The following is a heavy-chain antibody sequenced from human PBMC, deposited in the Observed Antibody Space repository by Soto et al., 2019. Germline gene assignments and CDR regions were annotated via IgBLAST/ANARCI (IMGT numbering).Heavy chain of an antibody. CDR1: GYTFTSYG. CDR2: ISAYNGNT. Sequence: QVQLVQSGAEVKKPGASVKVSCKASGYTFTSYGISWVRQAPGQGLEWMGWISAYNGNTNYAQKLQGRVTMTTDTSTSTAYMELRSLRSDDTAVYYCARDHAVLLWFGEYLFNGMDVWRQGTTVTVSS. D-gene: IGHD3-10*01. V-gene: IGHV1-18*01. J-gene: IGHJ6*02. CDR3: ARDHAVLLWFGEYLFNGMDV.